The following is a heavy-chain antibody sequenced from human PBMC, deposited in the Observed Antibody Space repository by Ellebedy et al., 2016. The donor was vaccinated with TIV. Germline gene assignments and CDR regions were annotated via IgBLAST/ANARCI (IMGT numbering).Heavy chain of an antibody. J-gene: IGHJ2*01. V-gene: IGHV3-21*01. Sequence: GGSLRLXXAASGFTFSSYSMNWVRQAPGKGLEWVSSISSSSSYIYYADSVKGRFTISRDSAKNSLYLQMNTLRAEDTAVYYCARDADIGQGRYFDLWGRGSLVTVSS. CDR2: ISSSSSYI. D-gene: IGHD5-12*01. CDR1: GFTFSSYS. CDR3: ARDADIGQGRYFDL.